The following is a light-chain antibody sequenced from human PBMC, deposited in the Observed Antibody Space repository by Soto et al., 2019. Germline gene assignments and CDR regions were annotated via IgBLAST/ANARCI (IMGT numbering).Light chain of an antibody. V-gene: IGKV3-20*01. CDR2: GAS. CDR1: QRISTN. CDR3: QQYAGPPTT. J-gene: IGKJ5*01. Sequence: DIEMTQSPPILSVSPGEGATLSCRASQRISTNLAWCQQKPGQAPRVIMYGASRRATGIPDRFSGGGSGTDFTLTISRLEPEDFAVYFCQQYAGPPTTFGQGTRLEIK.